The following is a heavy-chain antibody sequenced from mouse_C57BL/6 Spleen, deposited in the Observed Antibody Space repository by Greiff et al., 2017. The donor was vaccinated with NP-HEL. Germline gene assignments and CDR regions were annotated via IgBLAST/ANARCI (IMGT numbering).Heavy chain of an antibody. J-gene: IGHJ4*01. CDR3: ARGLLQRAMDY. D-gene: IGHD2-10*01. V-gene: IGHV1-76*01. CDR1: GYTFTDYY. CDR2: IYPGSGNT. Sequence: VQLQQSGAELVRPGASVKLSCKASGYTFTDYYINWVKQRPGQGLEWIARIYPGSGNTYYNEKFKGKATLTAEKSSSTAYMQLSSLTSEDSAVYFCARGLLQRAMDYWGQGTSVTVSS.